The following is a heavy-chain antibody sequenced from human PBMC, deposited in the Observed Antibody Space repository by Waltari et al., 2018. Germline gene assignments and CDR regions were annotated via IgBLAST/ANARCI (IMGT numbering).Heavy chain of an antibody. J-gene: IGHJ4*02. V-gene: IGHV1-2*07. Sequence: VQLVQSGAEVKNPGASVRISCKISGNTLTGYYLHWVRQAPGQGLEFLGWMHPANGGTRYTHKFQGRVALTRDTSIETSYMELSRLTSEDTAIYFCALLPNFNEYLFDFWGQGTLVTVSS. D-gene: IGHD7-27*01. CDR1: GNTLTGYY. CDR2: MHPANGGT. CDR3: ALLPNFNEYLFDF.